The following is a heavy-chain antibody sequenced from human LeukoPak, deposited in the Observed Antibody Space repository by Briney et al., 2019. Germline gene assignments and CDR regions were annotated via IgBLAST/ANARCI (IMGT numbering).Heavy chain of an antibody. V-gene: IGHV1-8*01. CDR1: GYTFTSYD. CDR3: ARVDFDWLSRSYYFDY. CDR2: MNPNSGNT. J-gene: IGHJ4*02. D-gene: IGHD3-9*01. Sequence: GASVKVSCKASGYTFTSYDINWVRQATGQGLEWMGWMNPNSGNTGYAQKFQGRVTMTRNTSISTAYMELSSLRSEDTAVYYGARVDFDWLSRSYYFDYWGQGTLVTVSS.